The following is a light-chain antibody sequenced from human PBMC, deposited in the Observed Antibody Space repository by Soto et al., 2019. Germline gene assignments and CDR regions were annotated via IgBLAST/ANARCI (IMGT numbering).Light chain of an antibody. Sequence: EIVMTQSPLTLHVTPAEPASISCSSSQSLLYNNTYNYLDWYVQKPGQSPQLLIYFGSNRAAGVHDRFSGSGSGTDFTLKINRLEAEDVGTYYCMQALQSLTFGQWTRLDIK. V-gene: IGKV2-28*01. J-gene: IGKJ5*01. CDR2: FGS. CDR3: MQALQSLT. CDR1: QSLLYNNTYNY.